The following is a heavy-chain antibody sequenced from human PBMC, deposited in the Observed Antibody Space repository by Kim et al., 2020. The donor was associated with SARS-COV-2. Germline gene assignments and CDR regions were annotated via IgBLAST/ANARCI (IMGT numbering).Heavy chain of an antibody. CDR1: GFTFSSYA. D-gene: IGHD3-9*01. CDR3: AKERAYDILTGYSNNWFDP. V-gene: IGHV3-23*01. J-gene: IGHJ5*02. Sequence: GGSLRLSCAASGFTFSSYAMSWVRQAPGKGLEWVSAISGSGGSTYYADSVKGRFTISRDNSKNTLYLQMNSLRAEDTAVYYCAKERAYDILTGYSNNWFDPWGQGTLVTVSS. CDR2: ISGSGGST.